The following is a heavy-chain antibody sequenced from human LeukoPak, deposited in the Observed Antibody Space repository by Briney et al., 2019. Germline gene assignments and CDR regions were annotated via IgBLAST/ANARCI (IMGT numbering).Heavy chain of an antibody. J-gene: IGHJ6*03. CDR1: GGPISSASYY. CDR2: TFTTGRT. Sequence: SETLPLTCSVSGGPISSASYYWSWIRQPAGKGLEWIGRTFTTGRTKYNPSLKSRVTMSLDTSKNQFSLRLSSVTAADTAVYYCARSQEGYFDSWSGYHYYYYMDVWGKGTTVTVSS. CDR3: ARSQEGYFDSWSGYHYYYYMDV. D-gene: IGHD3-3*01. V-gene: IGHV4-61*02.